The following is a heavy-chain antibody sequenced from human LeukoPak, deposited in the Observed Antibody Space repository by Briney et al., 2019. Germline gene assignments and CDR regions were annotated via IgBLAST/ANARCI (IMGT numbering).Heavy chain of an antibody. CDR1: GGSISSYY. Sequence: SETLSLTCTVTGGSISSYYWSWIRQPAGKGLEWIGRIYTSGSTNYNPSLKSRVTMAVDTSKNQFSLKLSSVPAAATAVYYCSRGHGSSWYLAFDIWGERKIGTASS. J-gene: IGHJ3*02. CDR3: SRGHGSSWYLAFDI. V-gene: IGHV4-4*07. D-gene: IGHD6-13*01. CDR2: IYTSGST.